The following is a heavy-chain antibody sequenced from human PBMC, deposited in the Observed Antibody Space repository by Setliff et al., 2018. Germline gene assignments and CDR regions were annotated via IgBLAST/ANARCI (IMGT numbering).Heavy chain of an antibody. V-gene: IGHV1-2*02. CDR2: INPNSGGT. CDR1: GYPFIEHY. J-gene: IGHJ4*02. CDR3: ARKISVTGTIDY. D-gene: IGHD1-20*01. Sequence: GASVKVSCKTSGYPFIEHYVNWVRQAPGQGLEWMGWINPNSGGTNYAQKFQGRVTMTRDTSISTAYMELSRLRSDDTAIYYCARKISVTGTIDYWGQGTLVTVSS.